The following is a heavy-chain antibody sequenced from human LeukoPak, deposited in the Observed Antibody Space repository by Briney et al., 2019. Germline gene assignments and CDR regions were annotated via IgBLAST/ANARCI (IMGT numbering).Heavy chain of an antibody. CDR3: ARDSGYYNAGFDY. CDR2: INPNSGGT. D-gene: IGHD3-22*01. CDR1: GYTFTTYA. V-gene: IGHV1-2*02. Sequence: ASVKVSCKASGYTFTTYAMNWVRQAPGQGLEWMGWINPNSGGTNYAQKFQGRVTMTRDTSISTAYMELSRLRSDDTAVYYCARDSGYYNAGFDYWGQGTLVTVSS. J-gene: IGHJ4*02.